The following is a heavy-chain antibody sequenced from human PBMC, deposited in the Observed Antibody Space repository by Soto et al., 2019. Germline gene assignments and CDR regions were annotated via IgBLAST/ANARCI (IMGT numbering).Heavy chain of an antibody. J-gene: IGHJ5*02. CDR2: IYYSGST. V-gene: IGHV4-39*01. Sequence: SETLSLTCTVSGGSISSSSYYWGWIRQPPGKGLEWIGSIYYSGSTYYNPSLKSRVTISVDTSKNQFSLKLSSVTAADTAVYYCAQTRVRFLEWLLGWFDPWGQGTLVTV. D-gene: IGHD3-3*01. CDR1: GGSISSSSYY. CDR3: AQTRVRFLEWLLGWFDP.